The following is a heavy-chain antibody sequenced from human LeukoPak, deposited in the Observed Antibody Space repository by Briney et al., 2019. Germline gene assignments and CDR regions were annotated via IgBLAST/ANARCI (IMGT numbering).Heavy chain of an antibody. J-gene: IGHJ3*02. CDR3: ANIDYGDYAGAFDI. D-gene: IGHD4-17*01. CDR1: GFTFSSYG. Sequence: PGGSLRLSCAASGFTFSSYGMHWVRQAPGKGLEGVAVISYDGSNKYYADSVKGRFTISRDNSKNTLYLQMNSLRAEDTAVYYCANIDYGDYAGAFDIWGQGTMVTVSS. V-gene: IGHV3-30*18. CDR2: ISYDGSNK.